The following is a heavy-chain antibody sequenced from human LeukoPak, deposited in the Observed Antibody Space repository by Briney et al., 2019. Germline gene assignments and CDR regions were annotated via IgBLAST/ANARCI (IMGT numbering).Heavy chain of an antibody. V-gene: IGHV3-7*01. CDR1: GFTFSIYW. J-gene: IGHJ4*02. D-gene: IGHD2-8*01. CDR2: IKQDGSEK. Sequence: PGGALRLSCAASGFTFSIYWMSWVRQTPGKGLEWVANIKQDGSEKYYVDSVKGRFIISRDNAKNSLYLQMNSLRAEDTAVYCCVTYKYCTNGVCYFFDNWGQGTLVTVSS. CDR3: VTYKYCTNGVCYFFDN.